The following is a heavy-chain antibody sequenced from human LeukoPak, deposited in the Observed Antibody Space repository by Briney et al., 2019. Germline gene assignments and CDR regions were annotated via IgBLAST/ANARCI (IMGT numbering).Heavy chain of an antibody. V-gene: IGHV1-2*04. D-gene: IGHD4-17*01. CDR2: INPNSGGT. CDR3: ARGDNYGDSPVDY. CDR1: GYTFTGYY. Sequence: GASVKVSCKASGYTFTGYYMHWVRQAPGQGLEWMGWINPNSGGTNYAQKFQGWVTMTRDTSISTAYMELSRLRSGDTAVYYCARGDNYGDSPVDYWGQGTLVTVSS. J-gene: IGHJ4*02.